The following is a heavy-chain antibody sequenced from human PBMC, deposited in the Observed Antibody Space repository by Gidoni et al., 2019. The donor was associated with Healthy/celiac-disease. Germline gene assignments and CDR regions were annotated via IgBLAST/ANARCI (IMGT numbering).Heavy chain of an antibody. CDR1: GFTFSSYS. V-gene: IGHV3-21*01. D-gene: IGHD6-19*01. Sequence: EVQLVESGGGLVKPGGSLRLSCSASGFTFSSYSMHWVRQAPGKGLEWVSSISSSSSYIYYADSVKGRFTISRDNAKNSLYLQMNSLRAEDTAVYYCARDGDGQWLFRQLDYWGQGTLVTVSS. CDR2: ISSSSSYI. J-gene: IGHJ4*02. CDR3: ARDGDGQWLFRQLDY.